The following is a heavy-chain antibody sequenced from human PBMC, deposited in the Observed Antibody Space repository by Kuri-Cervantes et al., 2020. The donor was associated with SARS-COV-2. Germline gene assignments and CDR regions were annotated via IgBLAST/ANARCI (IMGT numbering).Heavy chain of an antibody. D-gene: IGHD3-22*01. Sequence: SQTLSLTCAVYGGSFSGYYWSWIRQPPGKRLEWIGEINHSGSTNYNPSLKSRVTISVDTSKNQFSLKLSSVTAADTAVYYCAREYYYDSSGYHYTRYYYYYGMDVWGQGTTVTVSS. CDR3: AREYYYDSSGYHYTRYYYYYGMDV. J-gene: IGHJ6*02. CDR1: GGSFSGYY. V-gene: IGHV4-34*01. CDR2: INHSGST.